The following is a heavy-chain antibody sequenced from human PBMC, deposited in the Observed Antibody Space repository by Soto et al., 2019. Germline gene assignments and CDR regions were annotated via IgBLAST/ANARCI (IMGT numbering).Heavy chain of an antibody. V-gene: IGHV3-23*01. D-gene: IGHD1-1*01. CDR2: ISGSGGST. CDR3: AKAHTGTTTPPTDFDY. CDR1: GFTFSSYA. J-gene: IGHJ4*02. Sequence: GGSLRLSFAASGFTFSSYAMSWVRQAPGKGLEWVSAISGSGGSTYYADSVKGRFTISRDNSKNTLYLQMNSLRAEDTAVYYCAKAHTGTTTPPTDFDYWGQGTLVTVSS.